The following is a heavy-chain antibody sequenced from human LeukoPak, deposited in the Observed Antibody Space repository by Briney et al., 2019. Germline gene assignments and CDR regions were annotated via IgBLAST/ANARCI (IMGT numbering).Heavy chain of an antibody. D-gene: IGHD2-21*02. V-gene: IGHV4-38-2*02. Sequence: SETLSLTCTVSGYSISSGYYWGWIRQPQGKGLEWIGSIYHSGSTYFNPSLKSRVTISVDTSKNQFSLKLSSVTAADTAVYYCARRGVTPNYYMDVWGKGTTVTVSS. CDR1: GYSISSGYY. CDR2: IYHSGST. CDR3: ARRGVTPNYYMDV. J-gene: IGHJ6*03.